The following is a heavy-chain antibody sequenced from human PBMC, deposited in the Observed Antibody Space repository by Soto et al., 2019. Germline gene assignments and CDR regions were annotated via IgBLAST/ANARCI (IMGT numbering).Heavy chain of an antibody. J-gene: IGHJ4*02. CDR1: GYTFTGYY. D-gene: IGHD1-1*01. CDR3: ARDKARGAGTTTQFDY. V-gene: IGHV1-2*02. CDR2: INPNSGGT. Sequence: QVQLVQSGAEVKKPGASVKVSCKASGYTFTGYYMHWVRQAPGQGLEWMGWINPNSGGTNYAQKFKGRVTMTRDTSISTAYMELSRLRSDDTAVYYCARDKARGAGTTTQFDYWGQGTLVTVSS.